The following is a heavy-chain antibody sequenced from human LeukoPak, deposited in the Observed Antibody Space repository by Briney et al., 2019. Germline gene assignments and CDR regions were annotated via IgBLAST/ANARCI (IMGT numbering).Heavy chain of an antibody. V-gene: IGHV1-2*02. D-gene: IGHD3-22*01. Sequence: GASVKFSCKAPGYTFTGYYMHWVRQAPGQGLEWMGWINPNSGGTNYAQKFQGRVTMTRDTSISTAYMELSRLRSDDTAVYYCAREAQYYYDSSGYYDGPGYWGQGTLVTVSS. CDR3: AREAQYYYDSSGYYDGPGY. CDR1: GYTFTGYY. CDR2: INPNSGGT. J-gene: IGHJ4*02.